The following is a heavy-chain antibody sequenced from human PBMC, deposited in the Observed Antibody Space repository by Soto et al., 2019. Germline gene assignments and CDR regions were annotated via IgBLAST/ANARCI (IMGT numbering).Heavy chain of an antibody. V-gene: IGHV4-59*08. CDR1: GGSISSYY. CDR2: IYYSGST. J-gene: IGHJ4*02. D-gene: IGHD5-18*01. CDR3: ARRYGSCFDY. Sequence: QVQLQESGPGLVKPSETQSLTCTVSGGSISSYYWSWIRQPPGKGLEWIGYIYYSGSTNYNPSLXGXVXIXLDPSKNQFSLKLSSVTAADTAVYYCARRYGSCFDYWGQGTLVTVSS.